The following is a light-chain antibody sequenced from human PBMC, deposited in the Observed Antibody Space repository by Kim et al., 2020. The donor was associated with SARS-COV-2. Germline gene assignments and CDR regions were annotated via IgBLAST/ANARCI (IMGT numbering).Light chain of an antibody. CDR1: SGHSSYA. CDR3: QTWGTGSWV. Sequence: ASVKLTCTLSSGHSSYAIEWHQQQPEKGPRYLMKLNSDGRHSKGDGIPGRVSGSSSGAERYLTISSLQSEDEADYYCQTWGTGSWVFGGGTQLTVL. CDR2: LNSDGRH. V-gene: IGLV4-69*01. J-gene: IGLJ3*02.